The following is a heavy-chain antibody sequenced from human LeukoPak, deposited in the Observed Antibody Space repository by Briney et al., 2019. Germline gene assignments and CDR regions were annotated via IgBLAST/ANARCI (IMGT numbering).Heavy chain of an antibody. D-gene: IGHD5-12*01. CDR1: GFTFSTYE. Sequence: PGGSLRLSCAASGFTFSTYEMNWVRQAPGKGLEWVSYISTGGRTIHYADSAKGRFSISRDNAKNSLYLQMTSLRAEDTAVYYCARTLRGSRGYDWGFDLWGQGTQVTVSS. CDR2: ISTGGRTI. V-gene: IGHV3-48*03. CDR3: ARTLRGSRGYDWGFDL. J-gene: IGHJ4*02.